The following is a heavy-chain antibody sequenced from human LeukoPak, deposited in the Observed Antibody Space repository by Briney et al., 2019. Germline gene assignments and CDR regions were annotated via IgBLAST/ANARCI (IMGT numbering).Heavy chain of an antibody. V-gene: IGHV3-30*18. CDR2: ISYDSSNK. CDR1: GFTFSMYG. Sequence: PGKSLRLSCAASGFTFSMYGMHWVRQAPGKGLEWVAVISYDSSNKYYADSVKGRFTISRDNSKNTLYLQMNSLRAEDTAVYYCAKDANYDRGGFNWFDPWGQGTLVTVSS. D-gene: IGHD3-22*01. J-gene: IGHJ5*02. CDR3: AKDANYDRGGFNWFDP.